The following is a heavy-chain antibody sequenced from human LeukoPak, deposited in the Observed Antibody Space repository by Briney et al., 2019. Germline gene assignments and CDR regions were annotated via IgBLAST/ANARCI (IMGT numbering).Heavy chain of an antibody. V-gene: IGHV4-59*12. CDR1: GGSLSSYY. CDR3: ARGPGSYHHPHFDY. Sequence: SETLSLTCTVSGGSLSSYYWNWIRQSPGKGLEWIGYIYSSGSTNYNPSLKSRVTISGDRSKNQFSLKLSSVTAADTAVYYCARGPGSYHHPHFDYWGQGTLVTVSS. CDR2: IYSSGST. D-gene: IGHD3-10*01. J-gene: IGHJ4*02.